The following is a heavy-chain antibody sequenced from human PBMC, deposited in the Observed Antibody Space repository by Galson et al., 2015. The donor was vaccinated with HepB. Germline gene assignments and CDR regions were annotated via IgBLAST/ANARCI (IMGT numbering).Heavy chain of an antibody. Sequence: ETLSLTCTVSGGSISSSSYYWGWIRQPPGKGLEWIGSIYYSGSTYYNPSLKSRVTISVDTSKNQFSLKLSSVTAADTAVYYCARAPGSGKAPYAFDIWGQGTMVTVSS. D-gene: IGHD3-10*01. V-gene: IGHV4-39*01. CDR1: GGSISSSSYY. CDR2: IYYSGST. CDR3: ARAPGSGKAPYAFDI. J-gene: IGHJ3*02.